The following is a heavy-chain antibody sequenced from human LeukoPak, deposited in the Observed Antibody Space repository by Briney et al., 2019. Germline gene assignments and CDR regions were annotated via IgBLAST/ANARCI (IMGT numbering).Heavy chain of an antibody. D-gene: IGHD2-2*01. Sequence: PGGSLRLSCAASGFTFNSYSMNWVRQAPGKGLEWVSYISSSSNTIYYADSVKGRFTISRDNAKNSLYLQLNSLRVEDTAVYYCAPGYCTSTSCSHYFEHWGQGTLVTVSS. V-gene: IGHV3-48*01. CDR1: GFTFNSYS. CDR2: ISSSSNTI. J-gene: IGHJ4*02. CDR3: APGYCTSTSCSHYFEH.